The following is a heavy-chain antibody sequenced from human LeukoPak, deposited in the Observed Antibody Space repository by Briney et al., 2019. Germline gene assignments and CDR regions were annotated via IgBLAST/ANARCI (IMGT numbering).Heavy chain of an antibody. CDR2: INHSGST. V-gene: IGHV4-34*01. CDR1: GGSFSGYY. D-gene: IGHD3-3*01. J-gene: IGHJ5*02. CDR3: ARDGTILGFDP. Sequence: SETLSLTCAVYGGSFSGYYWSWIRQPPGKGLEWIGEINHSGSTNYNPSLKSRVTISVDTSKNQFSLKLSSVTAADTAVYYCARDGTILGFDPWGQGTLVTVSS.